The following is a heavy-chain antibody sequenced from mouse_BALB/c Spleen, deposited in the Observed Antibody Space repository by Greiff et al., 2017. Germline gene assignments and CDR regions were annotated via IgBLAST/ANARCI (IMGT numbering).Heavy chain of an antibody. J-gene: IGHJ4*01. Sequence: EVMLVESGGGLVQPGGSRKLSCAASGFTFSSFGMHWVRQAPEKGLEWVAYISSGSSTIYYADTVKGRFTISRDNPKNTLFLQMTSLRSEDTAMYYCARSLGYDYAMDYWGQGTSVTVSS. D-gene: IGHD1-2*01. V-gene: IGHV5-17*02. CDR1: GFTFSSFG. CDR3: ARSLGYDYAMDY. CDR2: ISSGSSTI.